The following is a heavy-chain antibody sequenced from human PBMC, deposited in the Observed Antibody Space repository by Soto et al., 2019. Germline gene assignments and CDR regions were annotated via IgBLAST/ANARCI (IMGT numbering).Heavy chain of an antibody. CDR3: ARRLGSAGLDG. J-gene: IGHJ6*02. Sequence: SETLSLTCTVSGGAISIYYWSLIRQPPGKGLEWIGYIYYSGSTNYNPSLKSRVTISVDTSKNQFSLKLRSVTAADTAVYYCARRLGSAGLDGWGQGTTVAV. CDR1: GGAISIYY. D-gene: IGHD1-26*01. CDR2: IYYSGST. V-gene: IGHV4-59*01.